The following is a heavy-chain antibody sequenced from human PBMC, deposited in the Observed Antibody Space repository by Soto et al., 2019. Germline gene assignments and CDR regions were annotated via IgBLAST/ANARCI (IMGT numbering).Heavy chain of an antibody. Sequence: EVQLVESGGGLVQPGGSLRLSCAASGFTFSTYWMNWVRQAPGKGLEWVSVIYSGGSTYYADSVKGRFTISRDNSKNTLYLQMNSLRAEDTAVYYCARASIAAAGYYFDYWGQGTLVTVSS. CDR3: ARASIAAAGYYFDY. D-gene: IGHD6-13*01. J-gene: IGHJ4*02. V-gene: IGHV3-66*01. CDR2: IYSGGST. CDR1: GFTFSTYW.